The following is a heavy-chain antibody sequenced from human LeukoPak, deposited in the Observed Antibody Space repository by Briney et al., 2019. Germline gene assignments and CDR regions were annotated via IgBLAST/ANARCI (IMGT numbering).Heavy chain of an antibody. CDR1: GFTCSDYS. CDR2: ISSSGFTL. J-gene: IGHJ4*02. V-gene: IGHV3-48*01. D-gene: IGHD3-16*01. Sequence: GGSLRLSCAASGFTCSDYSMNWVRQAPGKGLEWVSYISSSGFTLNYADSVKGRFTISRDNAKNSLYLQMNSLRAEDTAVYYCAKGRLTLDYWGQGTLVTVSS. CDR3: AKGRLTLDY.